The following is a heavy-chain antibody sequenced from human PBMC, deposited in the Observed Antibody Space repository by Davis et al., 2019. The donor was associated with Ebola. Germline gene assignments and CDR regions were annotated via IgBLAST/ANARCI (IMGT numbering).Heavy chain of an antibody. Sequence: MPSETLSLTCAVYGGSFRGYYWSWIRQPPGKGLEWIGEINHSGSTNYNPSLKSRVTISVDTSKKQFSLKLSSVTAADTAVYYCARRSNSPFDYWGQGTLVTVSS. D-gene: IGHD6-6*01. V-gene: IGHV4-34*01. CDR3: ARRSNSPFDY. CDR1: GGSFRGYY. CDR2: INHSGST. J-gene: IGHJ4*02.